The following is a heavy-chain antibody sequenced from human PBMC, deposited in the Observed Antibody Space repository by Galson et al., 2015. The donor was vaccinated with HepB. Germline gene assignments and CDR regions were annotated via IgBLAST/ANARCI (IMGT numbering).Heavy chain of an antibody. CDR1: GYTFISYG. CDR2: ISHYNGNT. CDR3: ARSPGQVGATSSYMDV. Sequence: SVKVSCKPSGYTFISYGISWVRLAPGQGLEWMAWISHYNGNTNYAQKLQDSVTMTTDTSTSTAYMELRSLSSDDTAVYYCARSPGQVGATSSYMDVWGKGTTVTVSS. V-gene: IGHV1-18*01. J-gene: IGHJ6*03. D-gene: IGHD1-26*01.